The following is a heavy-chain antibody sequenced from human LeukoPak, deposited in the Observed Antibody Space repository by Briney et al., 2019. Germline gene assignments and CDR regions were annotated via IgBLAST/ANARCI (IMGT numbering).Heavy chain of an antibody. CDR1: GFTFSDYY. CDR2: ISSSGSTI. J-gene: IGHJ6*03. CDR3: AREARDRYDIQLWLRSNYYYYYMDV. V-gene: IGHV3-11*01. D-gene: IGHD5-18*01. Sequence: PGGSLSLSCAASGFTFSDYYMSWIRQAPGKGLEWVSYISSSGSTIHYADSVKGRFTISRDNAKNSLYLQMNSLRAEDTAVYYCAREARDRYDIQLWLRSNYYYYYMDVWGKGTTVTVSS.